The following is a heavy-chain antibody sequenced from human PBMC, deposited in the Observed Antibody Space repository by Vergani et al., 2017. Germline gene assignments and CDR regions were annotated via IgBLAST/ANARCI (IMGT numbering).Heavy chain of an antibody. CDR2: IYYSGST. V-gene: IGHV4-39*02. D-gene: IGHD3-10*01. CDR3: ARDSAGSGNYYYYYYMDV. CDR1: GGSISSSSYY. Sequence: QLQLQESGPGLVKPSETLSLTCTVSGGSISSSSYYWGWIRQPPGKGLEWIGSIYYSGSTYYNPSLKSRVTISVDTSKNQFSLKLSSVTAADTAVYYCARDSAGSGNYYYYYYMDVWGKGTTVTVSS. J-gene: IGHJ6*03.